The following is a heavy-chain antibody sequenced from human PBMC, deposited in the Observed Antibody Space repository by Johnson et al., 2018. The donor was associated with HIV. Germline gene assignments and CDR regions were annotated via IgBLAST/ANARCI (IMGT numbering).Heavy chain of an antibody. J-gene: IGHJ3*01. CDR3: GSDGGGYDAFNV. D-gene: IGHD3-16*01. CDR1: GFTFSNHA. Sequence: QVQLVESGGGVVQPGRSLRLSCAASGFTFSNHALHWVRQAPGKGLERVASISYDGSYKYYADSVKGRFTISRDDSKNTLYLQMNSLRAEDTAVYYCGSDGGGYDAFNVWGPETMVTVSS. V-gene: IGHV3-30*04. CDR2: ISYDGSYK.